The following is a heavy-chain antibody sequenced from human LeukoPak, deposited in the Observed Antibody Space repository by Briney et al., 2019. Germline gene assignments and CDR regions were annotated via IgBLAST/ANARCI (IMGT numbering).Heavy chain of an antibody. J-gene: IGHJ4*02. CDR3: ARADSSGYYPYYFDY. Sequence: SETLSLTCTVSGGSISSSSYYWGWIRQPPGKGLEWIGSIYYSGSTYYNPSLKSRVTISVDTSKNQFSLKLSSVTAADTAVYYCARADSSGYYPYYFDYWGQGTLVTVSS. V-gene: IGHV4-39*07. CDR2: IYYSGST. CDR1: GGSISSSSYY. D-gene: IGHD3-22*01.